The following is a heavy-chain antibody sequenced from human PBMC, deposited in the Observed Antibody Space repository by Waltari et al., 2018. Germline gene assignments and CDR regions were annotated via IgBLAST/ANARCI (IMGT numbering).Heavy chain of an antibody. CDR3: ARSVYSYDYYYYGMDV. V-gene: IGHV4-59*01. Sequence: QVQLQESGPGLVKPSETLSLTCTVSGGSISSSYWSWNRQPPGKGLEWIGYLYYSGSTNYTPSLKSRVTISVDTSKNQFSLKLSSVTAADTAVYYCARSVYSYDYYYYGMDVWGQGTTVTVSS. CDR2: LYYSGST. D-gene: IGHD5-18*01. J-gene: IGHJ6*02. CDR1: GGSISSSY.